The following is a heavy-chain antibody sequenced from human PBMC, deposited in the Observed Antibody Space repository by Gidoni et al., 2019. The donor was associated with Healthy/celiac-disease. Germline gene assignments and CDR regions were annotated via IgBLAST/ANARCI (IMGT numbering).Heavy chain of an antibody. D-gene: IGHD3-16*01. V-gene: IGHV3-9*01. J-gene: IGHJ6*02. CDR3: AKDIASLDYYYGMDV. CDR2: SSWNSGSI. Sequence: VQLVESGGGLVPPGRFLTLSRAASGFTFAGYGMHWGRQAPGKGLGCVSGSSWNSGSISYADSVKGRFTISRDNAKNSLYLQMNSLRAEVTAWYYCAKDIASLDYYYGMDVWGQGTTVTVSS. CDR1: GFTFAGYG.